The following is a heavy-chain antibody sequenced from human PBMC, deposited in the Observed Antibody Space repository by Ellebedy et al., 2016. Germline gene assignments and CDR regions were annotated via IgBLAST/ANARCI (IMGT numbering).Heavy chain of an antibody. CDR2: IKSKTDGGTT. D-gene: IGHD3-9*01. V-gene: IGHV3-15*01. CDR3: TSRLTNYYGGDFDY. CDR1: GFTFTKAW. J-gene: IGHJ4*02. Sequence: GESLKISXAASGFTFTKAWLTWVRQAPGKGLEWVGRIKSKTDGGTTDYAAPVKGRFTISRDDSKNTLYLQMNSLKTEDTAVYYCTSRLTNYYGGDFDYWGQGTLVTVSS.